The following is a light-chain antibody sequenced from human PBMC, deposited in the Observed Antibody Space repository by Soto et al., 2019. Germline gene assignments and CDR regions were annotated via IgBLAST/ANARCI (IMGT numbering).Light chain of an antibody. V-gene: IGKV3-11*02. CDR2: DAS. Sequence: EIVLTQSPGTLSLSPGERATLSCRASQSVGTYLAWYQQKPGQAPRLLIYDASNRATGIPARFSGSGSGRDFTLTISNLESEDFAIYYCQQRSTWPPFTFGPGTKVEIK. CDR3: QQRSTWPPFT. J-gene: IGKJ3*01. CDR1: QSVGTY.